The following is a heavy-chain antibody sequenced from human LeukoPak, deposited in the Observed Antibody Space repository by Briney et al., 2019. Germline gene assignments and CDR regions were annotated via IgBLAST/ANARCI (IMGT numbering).Heavy chain of an antibody. CDR3: ARGDCSSTSCYEGSPGGAGLDV. CDR2: MNPNSGNT. V-gene: IGHV1-8*02. D-gene: IGHD2-2*01. J-gene: IGHJ6*04. Sequence: ASVKVSCKASGYTFTAYYIHWVRQATGQGLEWMGWMNPNSGNTGYAQKFQGRVTMTRNTSISTAYMELSSLRSEDTAVYYCARGDCSSTSCYEGSPGGAGLDVWGKGTTVTISS. CDR1: GYTFTAYY.